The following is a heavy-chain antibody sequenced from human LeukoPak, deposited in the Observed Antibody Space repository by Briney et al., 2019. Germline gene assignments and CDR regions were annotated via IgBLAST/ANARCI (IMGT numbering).Heavy chain of an antibody. CDR2: INPSGGST. J-gene: IGHJ1*01. D-gene: IGHD2-2*01. V-gene: IGHV1-46*01. CDR1: GYTLTELS. CDR3: ARMGMNCSSASCYFYFQH. Sequence: ASVKVSCKVSGYTLTELSMHWVRQAPGQGLEWMGVINPSGGSTSYAQKFQGRVTMTTDTSTSTVYMELSSLRSDDTAVYYCARMGMNCSSASCYFYFQHWGQGTLVTVSS.